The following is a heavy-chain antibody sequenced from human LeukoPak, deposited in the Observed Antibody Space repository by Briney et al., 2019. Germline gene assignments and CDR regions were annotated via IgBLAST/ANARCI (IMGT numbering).Heavy chain of an antibody. D-gene: IGHD2-8*01. CDR1: GFTFSSYS. J-gene: IGHJ5*02. CDR3: ARERAGYCTNGVCYTGWFDP. CDR2: ISSSSSYI. Sequence: GGSLRLSCAASGFTFSSYSMNWVRQAPGRGLEWVSSISSSSSYIYYADSVRGRFTISRDNSKNTLYLQMNSLRAEDTAVYYCARERAGYCTNGVCYTGWFDPWGQGTLVTVSS. V-gene: IGHV3-21*01.